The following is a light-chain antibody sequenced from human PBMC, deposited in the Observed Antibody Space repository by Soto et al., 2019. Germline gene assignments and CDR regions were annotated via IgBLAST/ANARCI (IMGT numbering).Light chain of an antibody. V-gene: IGKV3D-20*02. J-gene: IGKJ5*01. Sequence: EIVLTQSPGTLSLSPGERSTLSCRASQSVSNTYLAWYQQKPGQTPRLLIYGASSRATGIPDRFSGSGSGTDFTLTISSLEPEDFAVYYCQQRSNWPITFGQGTRLEIK. CDR2: GAS. CDR3: QQRSNWPIT. CDR1: QSVSNTY.